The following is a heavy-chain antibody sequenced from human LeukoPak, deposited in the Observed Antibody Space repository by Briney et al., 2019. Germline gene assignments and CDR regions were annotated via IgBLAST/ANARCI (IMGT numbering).Heavy chain of an antibody. V-gene: IGHV1-2*06. Sequence: ASVKVSCKASGYTFTSYDVNWVRQATGQGLEWMGRINPNSGGTNYAQKFQGRVTMTRDTSISTAYMELSRLRSDDTAVYYCARDSEGFTDPYYDFWSGYYTRYYYYGMDVWGQGTTVTVSS. CDR1: GYTFTSYD. CDR2: INPNSGGT. D-gene: IGHD3-3*01. CDR3: ARDSEGFTDPYYDFWSGYYTRYYYYGMDV. J-gene: IGHJ6*02.